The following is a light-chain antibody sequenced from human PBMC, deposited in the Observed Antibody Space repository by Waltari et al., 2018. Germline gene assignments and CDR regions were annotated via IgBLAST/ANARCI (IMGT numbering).Light chain of an antibody. CDR2: SNN. Sequence: QSVLTQPPSASGTPGQRVTISCSGSSSNIGSNTVNWYQQLPGTAPKLLSSSNNQRPSGVPDRFSGSKSGTSASLAIGGLQSEDEANYYCAAWDDSLNGWVFGGGTKLTVL. CDR1: SSNIGSNT. J-gene: IGLJ3*02. CDR3: AAWDDSLNGWV. V-gene: IGLV1-44*01.